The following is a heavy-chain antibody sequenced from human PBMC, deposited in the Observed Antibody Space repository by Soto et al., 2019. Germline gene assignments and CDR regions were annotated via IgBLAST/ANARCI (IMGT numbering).Heavy chain of an antibody. D-gene: IGHD6-13*01. J-gene: IGHJ4*02. Sequence: QVQLVQSGAEVKKPGSSVKVSCKASGGTFSSYAISWVRQAPGQGLEWMGGIIPIFGTANYAQKFQGRVTITADESTSKGYMELSSLRSEDTAVYYCAGDGFPGKVNKSYFDYWGQGTLVTVSS. CDR1: GGTFSSYA. V-gene: IGHV1-69*01. CDR3: AGDGFPGKVNKSYFDY. CDR2: IIPIFGTA.